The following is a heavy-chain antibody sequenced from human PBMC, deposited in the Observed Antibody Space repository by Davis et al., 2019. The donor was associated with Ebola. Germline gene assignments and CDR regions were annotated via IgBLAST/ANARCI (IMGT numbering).Heavy chain of an antibody. CDR3: AKGANIVVVPAAMHYMDV. CDR1: GFTFSSYA. D-gene: IGHD2-2*01. V-gene: IGHV3-23*01. CDR2: ISGSGGST. J-gene: IGHJ6*03. Sequence: GESLKISCAASGFTFSSYAMSWVRQAPGKGLEWVSAISGSGGSTYYADSVKGRFTISRDNSKNPLYLQMNSLRAEDTAVYYCAKGANIVVVPAAMHYMDVLGKRTTVTVSS.